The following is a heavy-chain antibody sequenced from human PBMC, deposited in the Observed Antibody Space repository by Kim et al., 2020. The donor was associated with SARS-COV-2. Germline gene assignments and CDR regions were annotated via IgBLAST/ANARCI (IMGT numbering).Heavy chain of an antibody. V-gene: IGHV3-66*01. J-gene: IGHJ4*02. CDR2: IYSGGST. CDR3: ARGPTMVRGVIDDY. Sequence: GGSLRLSCAASGFTVSGNYMSWVRQAPGKGLEWVSVIYSGGSTYYADSVKGRLTISRDNSKNTLYLQMNSLRAEDTAVYYCARGPTMVRGVIDDYWGQGTLVTVSS. D-gene: IGHD3-10*01. CDR1: GFTVSGNY.